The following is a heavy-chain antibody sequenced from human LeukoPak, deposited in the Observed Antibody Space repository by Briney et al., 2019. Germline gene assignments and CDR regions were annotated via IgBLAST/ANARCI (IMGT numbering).Heavy chain of an antibody. D-gene: IGHD2-2*02. CDR2: INGDGSST. CDR3: ARDLVVPAAIPIDY. V-gene: IGHV3-74*01. J-gene: IGHJ4*02. Sequence: GGSLRLSCAASGFTFSSYWMHWVRQAPGKGLVWVSRINGDGSSTSYADSVKGRFTISRDNAKNTLYLQMNSLRAEDTAVYYCARDLVVPAAIPIDYWGQGTLVTVSS. CDR1: GFTFSSYW.